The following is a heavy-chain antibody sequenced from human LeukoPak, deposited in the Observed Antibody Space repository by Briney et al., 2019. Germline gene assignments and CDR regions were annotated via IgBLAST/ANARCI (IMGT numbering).Heavy chain of an antibody. CDR2: ISPSGGST. CDR1: GYTFATYY. V-gene: IGHV1-46*01. CDR3: TTPDCSSTSRDGLLPDY. D-gene: IGHD2-2*01. J-gene: IGHJ4*02. Sequence: ASVKVSCKASGYTFATYYMHWVRQAPGQGLEWMGLISPSGGSTNYAQKFQGRLTMTRDTSTSTVYMELSSLRSEDTAVYYCTTPDCSSTSRDGLLPDYWGQGTLVTVSS.